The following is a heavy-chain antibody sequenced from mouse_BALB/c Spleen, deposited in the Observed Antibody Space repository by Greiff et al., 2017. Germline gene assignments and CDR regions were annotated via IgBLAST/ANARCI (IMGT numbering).Heavy chain of an antibody. CDR1: GYAFTNYW. V-gene: IGHV1-63*01. CDR2: IYPGSGNT. D-gene: IGHD2-4*01. Sequence: QVQLQQSGAELVRPGTSVKISCKASGYAFTNYWLGWVKQRPGHGLEWIGDIYPGSGNTYYNEKFKGKATLTADKSSSTAYMQLSSLTSEDTAVYYCARSRVYDYDYAMDYWGQGTSVTVSS. CDR3: ARSRVYDYDYAMDY. J-gene: IGHJ4*01.